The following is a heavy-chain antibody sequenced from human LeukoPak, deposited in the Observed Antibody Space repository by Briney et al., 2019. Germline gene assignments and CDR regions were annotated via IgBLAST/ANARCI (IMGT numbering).Heavy chain of an antibody. Sequence: PSQTLSLTCTVAGGSISSGDYYWRWIRQPPGKGLEWIGYIYYSGSTYYNPSLKSRVTISVDTSKNQFSLKLSSVTAADTAVYYCAREGEVGYFDYWGQGTLVTVSS. D-gene: IGHD1-26*01. CDR1: GGSISSGDYY. CDR3: AREGEVGYFDY. V-gene: IGHV4-30-4*01. CDR2: IYYSGST. J-gene: IGHJ4*02.